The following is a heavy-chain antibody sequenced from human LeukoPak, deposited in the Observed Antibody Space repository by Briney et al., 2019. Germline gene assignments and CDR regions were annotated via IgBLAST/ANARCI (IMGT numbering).Heavy chain of an antibody. V-gene: IGHV1-2*02. Sequence: GASVKVSCKASGYTFTGYYMHWVRQAPGQGLEWMGWINPNSGGTNYAQKFQGRVAMTRDTSISTAYMELSRLRSDDTAVYYCARSRYSGYDRALDYWGQGTLVTVSS. CDR2: INPNSGGT. CDR3: ARSRYSGYDRALDY. J-gene: IGHJ4*02. D-gene: IGHD5-12*01. CDR1: GYTFTGYY.